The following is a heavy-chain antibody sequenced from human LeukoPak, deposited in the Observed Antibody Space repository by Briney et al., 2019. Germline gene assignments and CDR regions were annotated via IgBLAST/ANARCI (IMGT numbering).Heavy chain of an antibody. D-gene: IGHD2-15*01. CDR3: ARDGSLPDY. V-gene: IGHV3-30*03. J-gene: IGHJ4*02. Sequence: PGRSLRLSCAASGFTFSSYGMHWVRQAPGKGLEWVAVISYDGSNKYYADSVKGRFTISRDNSKNTLYLQMNSLRAEDTAVYYCARDGSLPDYWGQGTLVTVSS. CDR2: ISYDGSNK. CDR1: GFTFSSYG.